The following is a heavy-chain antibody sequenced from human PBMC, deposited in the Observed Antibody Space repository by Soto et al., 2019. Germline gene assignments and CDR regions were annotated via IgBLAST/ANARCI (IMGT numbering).Heavy chain of an antibody. V-gene: IGHV5-51*01. CDR2: IYPVEDDT. J-gene: IGHJ6*02. CDR1: GYSFTSYW. Sequence: VESLKISCKGSGYSFTSYWIGWVRQVRRKRLECMGIIYPVEDDTRYWPSSQGQVTIPADKSSSTAYLQWSSLKASDTAMYLDASVVLGGIGGMDVWGQGTTVTVSS. D-gene: IGHD3-10*01. CDR3: ASVVLGGIGGMDV.